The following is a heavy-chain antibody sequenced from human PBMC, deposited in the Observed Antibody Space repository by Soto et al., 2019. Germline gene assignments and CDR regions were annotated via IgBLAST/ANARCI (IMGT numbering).Heavy chain of an antibody. CDR3: ARDRDYGDYGGWFDP. D-gene: IGHD4-17*01. Sequence: SETLSLTCAVSGGSISGSYYYWAWLRQSPGKGPEWIGSVFYTGSTNYNPSLKSRVTISVDTSKNQFSLKLSSVTAADTAVYYCARDRDYGDYGGWFDPWGQGTLVTVSS. J-gene: IGHJ5*02. CDR2: VFYTGST. V-gene: IGHV4-39*07. CDR1: GGSISGSYYY.